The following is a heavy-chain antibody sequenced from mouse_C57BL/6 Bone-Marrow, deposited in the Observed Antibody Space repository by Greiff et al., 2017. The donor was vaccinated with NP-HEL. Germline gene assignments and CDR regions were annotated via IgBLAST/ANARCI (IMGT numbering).Heavy chain of an antibody. V-gene: IGHV5-4*01. CDR1: GFTFSSYA. Sequence: EVKLEESGGGLVKPGGSLKLSCAASGFTFSSYAMSWVRQTPEKRLEWVATISDGGSYTYYPDNVKGRFTISRDNAKNNLYLQMSHLKSEDTAMYYCAREVIYYGNLHWGQGTLVTVSA. D-gene: IGHD2-1*01. J-gene: IGHJ3*01. CDR3: AREVIYYGNLH. CDR2: ISDGGSYT.